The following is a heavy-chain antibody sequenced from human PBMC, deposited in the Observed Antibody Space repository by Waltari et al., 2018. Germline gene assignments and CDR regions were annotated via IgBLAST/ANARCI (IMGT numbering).Heavy chain of an antibody. J-gene: IGHJ6*03. CDR3: ARGHPFTIVSPRYYYYYYMDV. Sequence: QVHLQQWGAGLLKPSETLSLTCGVYSGSLTGYHWNWIRQAPGKGLEWIGDINHSGNTAYNPSLESRVTIPADTSKNQFSLHLTSVTAADTAVYYCARGHPFTIVSPRYYYYYYMDVWDKGTAVTVSS. CDR1: SGSLTGYH. D-gene: IGHD3-9*01. CDR2: INHSGNT. V-gene: IGHV4-34*01.